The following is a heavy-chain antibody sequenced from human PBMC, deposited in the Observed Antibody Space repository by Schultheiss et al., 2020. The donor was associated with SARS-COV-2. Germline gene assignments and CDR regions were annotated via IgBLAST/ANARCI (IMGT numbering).Heavy chain of an antibody. CDR2: IIPILGIA. D-gene: IGHD3-16*02. CDR1: GGTFSSYA. V-gene: IGHV1-69*10. Sequence: SVKVSCKASGGTFSSYAISWVRQAPGQGLEWMGGIIPILGIANYAQKFQGRVTITADKSTSTAYMELSSLRIEDTAVYYCAATVRLGELSLGSWGQGTLVTVSS. J-gene: IGHJ5*02. CDR3: AATVRLGELSLGS.